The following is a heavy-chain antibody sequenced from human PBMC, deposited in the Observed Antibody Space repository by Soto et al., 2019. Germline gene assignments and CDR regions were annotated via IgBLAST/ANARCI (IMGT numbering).Heavy chain of an antibody. CDR1: GFTLSRKG. CDR3: AKDALTVAGPQRGSLDV. CDR2: ISYDGSNK. J-gene: IGHJ6*02. V-gene: IGHV3-30*18. Sequence: QPGGSLRLSCAASGFTLSRKGMHWVRQAPGKGLEWVAVISYDGSNKYYGDSVKGRFTISRDNSKNTVYLQMNSLRAEDTAVYYCAKDALTVAGPQRGSLDVRGQGPTCTLSS. D-gene: IGHD6-19*01.